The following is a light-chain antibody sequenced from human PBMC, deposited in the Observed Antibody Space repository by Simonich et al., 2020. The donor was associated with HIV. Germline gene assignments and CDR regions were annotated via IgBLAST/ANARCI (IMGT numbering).Light chain of an antibody. V-gene: IGLV2-14*01. J-gene: IGLJ2*01. CDR2: DVG. CDR1: SRDVGDYNY. Sequence: QPALTQSASVSGSPGQSITISCAGTSRDVGDYNYVSWYQQHPGKAPKLMIYDVGKRPSGVSNRFSGSKSDNTASLTISGLQAEDEADYYCTSYTSSSTRVVFGGGTKLTVL. CDR3: TSYTSSSTRVV.